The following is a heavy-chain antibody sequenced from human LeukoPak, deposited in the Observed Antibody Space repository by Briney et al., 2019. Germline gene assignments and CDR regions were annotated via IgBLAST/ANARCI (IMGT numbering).Heavy chain of an antibody. J-gene: IGHJ6*02. V-gene: IGHV1-2*02. D-gene: IGHD3-22*01. CDR2: INPNSGGT. Sequence: ASVKVSCKASGYTFTSYGISWVRQAPGQGLEWMGWINPNSGGTNYPQKFQGRVTMTRDTSISTAYMELSRLRSDDTAVYYCARDPGIDSSGYYYYGMDVWGQGTTVTVSS. CDR1: GYTFTSYG. CDR3: ARDPGIDSSGYYYYGMDV.